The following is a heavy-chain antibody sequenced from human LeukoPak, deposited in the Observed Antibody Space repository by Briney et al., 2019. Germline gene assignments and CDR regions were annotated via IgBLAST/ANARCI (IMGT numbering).Heavy chain of an antibody. CDR3: ARDSYYGDYVNFQH. CDR2: IYHSGST. J-gene: IGHJ1*01. D-gene: IGHD4-17*01. CDR1: GYSISSGYY. V-gene: IGHV4-38-2*02. Sequence: PSETLSLTCTVSGYSISSGYYWGWIRQPPGKGLEWIGSIYHSGSTYYNPSLKSRVTISVDTSKNQFSLKLSSVTAADTAVYYCARDSYYGDYVNFQHWGQGTLVTVSS.